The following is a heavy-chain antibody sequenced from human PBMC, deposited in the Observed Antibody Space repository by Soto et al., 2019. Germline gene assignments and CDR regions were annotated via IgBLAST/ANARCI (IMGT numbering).Heavy chain of an antibody. D-gene: IGHD3-3*01. J-gene: IGHJ4*02. V-gene: IGHV3-23*01. CDR3: AKGSITVFGGVIIYGLEY. CDR2: ISGSGGRT. CDR1: GFTLSNYA. Sequence: GGSLRLSCAASGFTLSNYATTWVRQAPGKGLEWVSGISGSGGRTFYAGSVKGRFTIFRDNSRNTLYLDMDTLRAEDTAVYYCAKGSITVFGGVIIYGLEYWGQGTLVTVSS.